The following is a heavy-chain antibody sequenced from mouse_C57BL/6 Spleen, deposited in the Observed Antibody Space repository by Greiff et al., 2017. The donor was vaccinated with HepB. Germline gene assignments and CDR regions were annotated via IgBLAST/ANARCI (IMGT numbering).Heavy chain of an antibody. CDR2: IRLKSDNYAT. CDR1: GFTFSNYW. Sequence: EVKLMESGGGLVQPGGSMKLSCVASGFTFSNYWMNWVRQSPEKGLEWVAQIRLKSDNYATHYAESVKGRFTISRDDSKSSVYLQMNNLSAEDTGIYYCTAAEYDYDAVSAMDYWGQGTSVTVSS. J-gene: IGHJ4*01. V-gene: IGHV6-3*01. CDR3: TAAEYDYDAVSAMDY. D-gene: IGHD2-4*01.